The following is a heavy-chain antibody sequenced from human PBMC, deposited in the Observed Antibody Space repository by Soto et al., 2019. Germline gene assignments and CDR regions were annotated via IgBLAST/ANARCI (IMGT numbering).Heavy chain of an antibody. D-gene: IGHD6-13*01. CDR3: ARDKDDSSQYMDV. J-gene: IGHJ6*03. CDR2: IWYDGSNK. V-gene: IGHV3-33*01. Sequence: QVQLVESGGGVVQPGRSLRLSCAASGFTFSSYGMHWVRQAPGKGLEWVAVIWYDGSNKYYADSVKGRFTISRDNSKNTLYLKMNSLRAEDTAVYYCARDKDDSSQYMDVWGKGTTVTVSS. CDR1: GFTFSSYG.